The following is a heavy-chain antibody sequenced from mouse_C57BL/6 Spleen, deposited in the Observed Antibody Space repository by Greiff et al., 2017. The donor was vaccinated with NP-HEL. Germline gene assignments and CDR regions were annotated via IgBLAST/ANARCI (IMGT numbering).Heavy chain of an antibody. CDR1: GYTFTTYP. CDR3: ARRSYGSSYVYFGY. D-gene: IGHD1-1*01. J-gene: IGHJ2*01. Sequence: QVQLKEPGAELVKPGASVKMSCKASGYTFTTYPIEWMKQNPGQSLEWIGNFHPYNDDTNYNEKFKGKATLTVEKSSSTAYLPLSRLTSDDSAVFYCARRSYGSSYVYFGYWGKGTTLTVSS. V-gene: IGHV1-47*01. CDR2: FHPYNDDT.